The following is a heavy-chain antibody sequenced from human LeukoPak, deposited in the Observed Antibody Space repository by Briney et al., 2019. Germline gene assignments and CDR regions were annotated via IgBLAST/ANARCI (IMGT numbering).Heavy chain of an antibody. CDR1: GYTFTSYD. Sequence: GASVKVSCKASGYTFTSYDINWVRQAAGQGLEWMGWINPNSGGTNYAQKFQGRVTMTRDTSISTAYMELSRLRSDDTAVYYCASDHHQSGFDPWGQGTLVTVSS. J-gene: IGHJ5*02. CDR3: ASDHHQSGFDP. CDR2: INPNSGGT. V-gene: IGHV1-2*02.